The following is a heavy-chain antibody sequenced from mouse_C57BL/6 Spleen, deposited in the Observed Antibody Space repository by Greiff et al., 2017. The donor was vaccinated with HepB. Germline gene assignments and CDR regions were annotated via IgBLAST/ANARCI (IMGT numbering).Heavy chain of an antibody. J-gene: IGHJ4*01. Sequence: QVQLQQPGAELVKPGASVKLSCKASGYTFTSYWMQWVKQRPGQGLEWIGEIDPSDSYTNYNQKFKGKATVTVDTSSSTAYMQLRSLTSEDSAVYYCASGGNYYAMDYWGQGTSVTVSS. CDR2: IDPSDSYT. CDR1: GYTFTSYW. CDR3: ASGGNYYAMDY. D-gene: IGHD1-1*02. V-gene: IGHV1-50*01.